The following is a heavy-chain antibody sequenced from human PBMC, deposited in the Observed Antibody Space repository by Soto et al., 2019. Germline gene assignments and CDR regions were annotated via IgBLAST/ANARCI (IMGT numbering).Heavy chain of an antibody. CDR1: GFTFSSYG. Sequence: SLRLSCAASGFTFSSYGMHWVRQAPGKGLEWVAVIWYDGSNKYYADSVKGRFTISRDNSKNTLYLQMNSLRAEDTAVYYCARERIVATSSPAFDYWGQGTLVTVSS. J-gene: IGHJ4*02. V-gene: IGHV3-33*01. CDR3: ARERIVATSSPAFDY. CDR2: IWYDGSNK. D-gene: IGHD5-12*01.